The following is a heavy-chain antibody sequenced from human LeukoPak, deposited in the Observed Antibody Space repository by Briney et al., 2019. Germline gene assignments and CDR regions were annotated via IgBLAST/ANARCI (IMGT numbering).Heavy chain of an antibody. V-gene: IGHV4-59*01. Sequence: SETLSLTCTVSGGSFSSCYWTWIRQPPGKGLQWIGYIYYIGSTSYNPSLKSRVAMSVDTSKNQFSLKLSSVTAADTAVYYCASHKGRATAVDYWGQGTLVTVSS. D-gene: IGHD2-21*02. CDR2: IYYIGST. J-gene: IGHJ4*02. CDR1: GGSFSSCY. CDR3: ASHKGRATAVDY.